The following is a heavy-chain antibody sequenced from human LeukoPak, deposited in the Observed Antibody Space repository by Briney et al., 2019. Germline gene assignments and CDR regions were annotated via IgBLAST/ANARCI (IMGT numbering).Heavy chain of an antibody. D-gene: IGHD7-27*01. CDR1: GFTFSSYG. Sequence: GGSLRLSCAASGFTFSSYGMHWVRQAPGKGLEWVAVISYDGSNKYYADSVKGRFTISRENSTNTLYIQMNSLRADDTAVYYCTRDIPNNWGLGYWGQGTLVTVSS. CDR3: TRDIPNNWGLGY. J-gene: IGHJ4*02. V-gene: IGHV3-30*03. CDR2: ISYDGSNK.